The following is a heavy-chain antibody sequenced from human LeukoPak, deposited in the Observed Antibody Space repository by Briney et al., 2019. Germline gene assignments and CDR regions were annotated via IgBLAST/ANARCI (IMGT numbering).Heavy chain of an antibody. Sequence: SETLSLTCTVSGYSISSGYYWGWIRQPPGKGLEWIGSIYHSGSTYYNPSLKSRVTISVDTSKNQFSLKLSSVTAADTAVYYCARGQWGVGATEPGAIDYWGQGTLVTVSS. CDR2: IYHSGST. V-gene: IGHV4-38-2*02. CDR3: ARGQWGVGATEPGAIDY. D-gene: IGHD1-26*01. J-gene: IGHJ4*02. CDR1: GYSISSGYY.